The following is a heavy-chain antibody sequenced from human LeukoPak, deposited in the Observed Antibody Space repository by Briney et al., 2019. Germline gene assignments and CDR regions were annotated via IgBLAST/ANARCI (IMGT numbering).Heavy chain of an antibody. CDR2: IKEDGTET. CDR3: AREGAQGDFDY. D-gene: IGHD5-24*01. CDR1: GFMFSSNW. V-gene: IGHV3-7*03. Sequence: GGSLRLSCAASGFMFSSNWMSWVRLAPGKGLEWVANIKEDGTETYYVDSVKGRFTISRDNAKNSLYLQMNSLRVEDTAVYYCAREGAQGDFDYWGQGTLVTVSS. J-gene: IGHJ4*02.